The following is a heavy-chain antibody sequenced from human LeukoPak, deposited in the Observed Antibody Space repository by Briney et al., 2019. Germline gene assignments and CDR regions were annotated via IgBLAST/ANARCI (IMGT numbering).Heavy chain of an antibody. CDR1: GYTFTSYW. Sequence: GESLTFSCTGSGYTFTSYWIGWLRQMPGKGLEWMGIIYPGDSDTTYSPPFQGKVTISADKSISTAYLQWSSLKASDTAMYYCARQIGDYVSGLDYWGQGTLVTVSS. CDR3: ARQIGDYVSGLDY. D-gene: IGHD3-10*01. J-gene: IGHJ4*02. V-gene: IGHV5-51*01. CDR2: IYPGDSDT.